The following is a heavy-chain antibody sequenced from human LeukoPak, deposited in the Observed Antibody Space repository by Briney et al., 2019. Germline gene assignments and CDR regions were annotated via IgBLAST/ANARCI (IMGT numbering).Heavy chain of an antibody. J-gene: IGHJ4*02. CDR1: GGSIARSHYY. D-gene: IGHD3-9*01. CDR2: SDDSGRT. V-gene: IGHV4-39*01. Sequence: SETLSLTCAVSGGSIARSHYYWSWIRQPPGKGLEWIGSSDDSGRTYYNPSLKGRVTISVDTSKNQFSLKLTSVTAADTAVYYCARYVTIFVGGESNWGQGTLVTVSS. CDR3: ARYVTIFVGGESN.